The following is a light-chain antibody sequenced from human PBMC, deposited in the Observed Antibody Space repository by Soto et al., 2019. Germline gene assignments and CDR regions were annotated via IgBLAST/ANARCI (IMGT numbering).Light chain of an antibody. CDR1: QSVSNNS. V-gene: IGKV3D-20*02. Sequence: EMVLTQSPGTLSLSPGERGTLSCRASQSVSNNSLAWYLQKPGQTPRLLIYGASSRATDIPDRITGSGSGTDFTLTISRLEPEDFAVYYCQQRTSWPPWTFGQGTKVDIK. CDR3: QQRTSWPPWT. J-gene: IGKJ1*01. CDR2: GAS.